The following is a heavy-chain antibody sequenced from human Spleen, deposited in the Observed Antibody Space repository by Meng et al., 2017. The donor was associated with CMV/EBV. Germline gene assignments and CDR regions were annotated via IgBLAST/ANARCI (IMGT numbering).Heavy chain of an antibody. CDR3: ARVPDGHWADY. CDR2: INHSGST. Sequence: GSLRLSCAVYGGSFSDYYWSWIRQPPGKGLEWIGEINHSGSTNYNPSLKSRLTISVDTSKNQFSLRLSSVTAADTAVYYCARVPDGHWADYWGQGTLVTVSS. CDR1: GGSFSDYY. D-gene: IGHD3-16*01. J-gene: IGHJ4*02. V-gene: IGHV4-34*01.